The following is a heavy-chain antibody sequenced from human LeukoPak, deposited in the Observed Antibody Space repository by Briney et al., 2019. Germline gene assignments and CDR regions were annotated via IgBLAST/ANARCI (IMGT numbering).Heavy chain of an antibody. V-gene: IGHV4-59*01. CDR1: GGSISSYY. Sequence: SETLSLTCAVSGGSISSYYWSWIRQPPGKGLEWIGFIYNSGSTNYNPSLKSRVTISVDTSKNQFSLKLSSVTAADTAVYYCARVVSYYYGSGSYTYYFDYWGQGTLVTVSS. J-gene: IGHJ4*02. D-gene: IGHD3-10*01. CDR2: IYNSGST. CDR3: ARVVSYYYGSGSYTYYFDY.